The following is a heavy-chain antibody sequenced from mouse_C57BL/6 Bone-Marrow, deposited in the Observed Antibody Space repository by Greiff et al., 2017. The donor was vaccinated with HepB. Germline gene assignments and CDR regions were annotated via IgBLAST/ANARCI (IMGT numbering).Heavy chain of an antibody. CDR3: TTLTVVAYYAMDY. CDR1: GFNIKDDY. CDR2: IDPENGDT. D-gene: IGHD1-1*01. V-gene: IGHV14-4*01. J-gene: IGHJ4*01. Sequence: EVQLQQSGAELVRPGASVKLSCTASGFNIKDDYMHWVKQRPEQGLEWIGWIDPENGDTEYASKFQGKATITADTSSNTSYLQLSSLTSEDTAVYYCTTLTVVAYYAMDYWGQGTSVTVSS.